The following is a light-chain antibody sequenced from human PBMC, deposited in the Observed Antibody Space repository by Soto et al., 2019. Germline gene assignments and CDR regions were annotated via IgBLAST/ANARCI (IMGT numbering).Light chain of an antibody. CDR1: SGHSSYA. CDR2: LNSDGSH. J-gene: IGLJ3*02. Sequence: QPVLTQSPSASASLGASVKLTCTLSSGHSSYAIAWHQQQPEKGPRYLMKLNSDGSHSKGDGIPDRFSGSSSGAERYLTISSLQSEDEADYSCQTWGTGIQVFGGGTKLT. V-gene: IGLV4-69*01. CDR3: QTWGTGIQV.